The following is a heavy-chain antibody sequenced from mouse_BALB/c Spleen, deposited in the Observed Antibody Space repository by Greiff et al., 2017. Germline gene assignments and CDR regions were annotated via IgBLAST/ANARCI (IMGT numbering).Heavy chain of an antibody. V-gene: IGHV5-17*02. CDR2: ISSGSSTI. CDR1: GFTFSSFG. J-gene: IGHJ3*01. Sequence: EVQLVESGGGLVQPGGSRKLSCAASGFTFSSFGMHWVRQAPEKGLEWVAYISSGSSTIYYADTVKGRFTISRDNPKNTLFLQMTSLRSEDTAMYYCASAVYDAWFAYWGQGTLVTVSA. D-gene: IGHD2-12*01. CDR3: ASAVYDAWFAY.